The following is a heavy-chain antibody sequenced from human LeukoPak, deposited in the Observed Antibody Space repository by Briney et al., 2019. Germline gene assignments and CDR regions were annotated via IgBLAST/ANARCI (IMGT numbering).Heavy chain of an antibody. CDR3: ARGVPGGLDY. CDR1: GFTFSNYD. Sequence: PGGSLRLSCAASGFTFSNYDMHWVRQVTGKGLEWVSGIGRAGDTNYLGSVKGRFTISRENAKNSLYLQMNSLRAGGTAVYYCARGVPGGLDYWGQGTLVTVSS. D-gene: IGHD3-10*01. V-gene: IGHV3-13*04. J-gene: IGHJ4*02. CDR2: IGRAGDT.